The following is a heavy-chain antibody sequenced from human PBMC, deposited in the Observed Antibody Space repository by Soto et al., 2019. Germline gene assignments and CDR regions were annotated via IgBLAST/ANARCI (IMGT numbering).Heavy chain of an antibody. D-gene: IGHD3-3*01. Sequence: KTSETLSLTCTVSGGSISSGGYYWSWIRQHPGKGLEWIGYIYYSGSTYYNPSLRSRVTISVDTSKNQFSLKLSSVTAADTAVYYCASLYDFWSGYYILGYWGQGTLVTVSS. V-gene: IGHV4-31*02. CDR2: IYYSGST. CDR3: ASLYDFWSGYYILGY. CDR1: GGSISSGGYY. J-gene: IGHJ4*02.